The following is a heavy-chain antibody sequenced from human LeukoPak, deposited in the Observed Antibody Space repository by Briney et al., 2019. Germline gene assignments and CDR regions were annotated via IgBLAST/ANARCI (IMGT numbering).Heavy chain of an antibody. V-gene: IGHV1-3*01. CDR2: INAGNGNT. J-gene: IGHJ1*01. D-gene: IGHD2-8*01. CDR3: ASCHCTNGVCYGECEYFQH. Sequence: ASVNVSCKASGYTFTSYAMHWVRQAPGQRLEWMGWINAGNGNTKYSQKLQGRLTLTTDTSTSTAYMELRSLRSDDTAVYYCASCHCTNGVCYGECEYFQHWGQGTLVTVSS. CDR1: GYTFTSYA.